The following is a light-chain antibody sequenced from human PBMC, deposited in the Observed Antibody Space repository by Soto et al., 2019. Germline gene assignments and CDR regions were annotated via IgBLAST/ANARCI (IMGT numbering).Light chain of an antibody. J-gene: IGLJ3*02. CDR3: CSYARSSTWV. Sequence: QSVLTQPASVSGSPGQSITISCTGTSSDVGSYNIVSWYQQHPGKAPKLMIYEGSKRPSGVSHRFSGSKSGNTASLTISGLQAEDEADYYCCSYARSSTWVFGGGTKLTVL. CDR1: SSDVGSYNI. V-gene: IGLV2-23*01. CDR2: EGS.